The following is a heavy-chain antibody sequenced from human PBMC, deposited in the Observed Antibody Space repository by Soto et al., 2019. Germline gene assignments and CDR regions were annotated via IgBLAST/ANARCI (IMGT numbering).Heavy chain of an antibody. CDR3: AKDKGPGSYTNWCFDV. CDR2: IHGSGAIT. J-gene: IGHJ2*01. CDR1: GLTFSRFA. Sequence: GGSLRLSCAASGLTFSRFAMSWVRQAPGKGLEWVATIHGSGAITNYADSGRGRFTIARDNSKDTMYLQLHTLRVEDTAVYYCAKDKGPGSYTNWCFDVWGRGTLVTVSS. D-gene: IGHD3-10*01. V-gene: IGHV3-23*01.